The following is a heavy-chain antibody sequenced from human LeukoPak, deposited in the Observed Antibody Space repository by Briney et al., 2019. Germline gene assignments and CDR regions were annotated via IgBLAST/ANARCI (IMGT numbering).Heavy chain of an antibody. CDR1: GYTFTGYY. V-gene: IGHV1-18*04. CDR2: ISAYNGNT. J-gene: IGHJ4*02. D-gene: IGHD6-13*01. CDR3: ARGSLRQYSSSWSPYDY. Sequence: ASVKVSCKASGYTFTGYYMHWVRQAPGQGLEWMGWISAYNGNTNYAQKLQGRVTMTTDTSTSTAYMELRSLRSDDTAVYYCARGSLRQYSSSWSPYDYWGQGTLVTVSS.